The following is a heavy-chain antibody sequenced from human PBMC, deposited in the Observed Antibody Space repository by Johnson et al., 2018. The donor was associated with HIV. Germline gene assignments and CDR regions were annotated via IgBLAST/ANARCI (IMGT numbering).Heavy chain of an antibody. J-gene: IGHJ3*02. V-gene: IGHV3-20*04. Sequence: VQLVESGGGVVRPGGSLRLSCAASGFTFDDYGMSWVRQAPGKGLEWVSGINWNGGSTGYADSVKGRFTISRDNAKKSLYLQMNSLRAEDTAVYYCATLKGPRLHIAARRPDAFDIWGQGTMVTVSS. D-gene: IGHD6-6*01. CDR1: GFTFDDYG. CDR3: ATLKGPRLHIAARRPDAFDI. CDR2: INWNGGST.